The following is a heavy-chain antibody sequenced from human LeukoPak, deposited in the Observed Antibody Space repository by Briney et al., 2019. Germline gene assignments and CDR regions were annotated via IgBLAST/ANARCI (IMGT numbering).Heavy chain of an antibody. CDR1: GYPFTSYY. CDR2: MNISRDAS. J-gene: IGHJ5*02. V-gene: IGHV1-46*01. Sequence: ASVKVSCKASGYPFTSYYIHWVRQAPGQGLEWMGIMNISRDASSYTERFQDRVTMTRDTFTSTVFMELTSLTSEDTAVYYCARGGTSGRWGYPDPWGQGTLVTVFS. D-gene: IGHD6-19*01. CDR3: ARGGTSGRWGYPDP.